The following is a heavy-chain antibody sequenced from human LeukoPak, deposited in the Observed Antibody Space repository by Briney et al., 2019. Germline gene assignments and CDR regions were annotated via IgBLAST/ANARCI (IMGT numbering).Heavy chain of an antibody. J-gene: IGHJ4*02. Sequence: GGSLRLSCVASGFTFDAYAMHWIRQAPGKGLEKFYGNSWNSGSIGYADSVKGRFSISRDNAKNSLYLQMNSLRAEDTALYYCTKGSDSSAYSAFDCWGQGTLVTVSS. CDR3: TKGSDSSAYSAFDC. V-gene: IGHV3-9*01. D-gene: IGHD3-22*01. CDR2: NSWNSGSI. CDR1: GFTFDAYA.